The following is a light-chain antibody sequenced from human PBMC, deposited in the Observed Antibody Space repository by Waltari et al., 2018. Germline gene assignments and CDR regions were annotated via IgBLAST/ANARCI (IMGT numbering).Light chain of an antibody. J-gene: IGKJ1*01. V-gene: IGKV3-11*01. CDR2: DVF. CDR3: QQRSLWPRT. Sequence: EIVLTQSPATLSLPPGDTGTLSCRASQDISTDLAWYQHRPGQAPRLLMYDVFNRATGIPPRFSGSGSGTDFTLTISGLEPEDLAVYFCQQRSLWPRTFGPGTKVEI. CDR1: QDISTD.